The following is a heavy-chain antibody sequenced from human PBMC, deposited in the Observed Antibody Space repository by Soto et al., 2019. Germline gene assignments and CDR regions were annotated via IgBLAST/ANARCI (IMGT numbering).Heavy chain of an antibody. Sequence: PGDSLKISCKGSGYSFTSYWISWVLQIPGKGLEWMGRIDPSDSYTNYSPSFQGHVTISADKSISTAYLQWSSLKASDTAMYYCAREYICSWRDDAFDIWCQGTICTVSS. V-gene: IGHV5-10-1*01. J-gene: IGHJ3*02. CDR3: AREYICSWRDDAFDI. CDR1: GYSFTSYW. CDR2: IDPSDSYT. D-gene: IGHD6-13*01.